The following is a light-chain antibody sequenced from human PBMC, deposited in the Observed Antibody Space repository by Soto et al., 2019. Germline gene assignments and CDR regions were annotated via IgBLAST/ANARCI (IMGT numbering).Light chain of an antibody. Sequence: QSALTQPASVSGSPGQSITISCTGTSSDVGGYNYVSWYQQHPGKAPKLMIYDVTKRPSGVPDRFSGSKSANTASLTVSGLQAEDEADYYCSSFASSNTWVFGGGTKLTVL. V-gene: IGLV2-8*01. CDR1: SSDVGGYNY. J-gene: IGLJ3*02. CDR2: DVT. CDR3: SSFASSNTWV.